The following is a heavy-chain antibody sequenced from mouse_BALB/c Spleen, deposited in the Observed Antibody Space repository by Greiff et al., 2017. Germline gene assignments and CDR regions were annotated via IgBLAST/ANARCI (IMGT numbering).Heavy chain of an antibody. D-gene: IGHD1-1*01. V-gene: IGHV5-12-2*01. CDR1: GFTFSSYT. CDR2: ISNGGGST. Sequence: EVMLVESGGGLVQPGGSLKLSCAASGFTFSSYTMSWVRQTPEKRLEWVAYISNGGGSTYYPDTVKGRFTISRDNAKNTLYLQMSSLKSEDTAMYYCARHLTTVVEVPMDYWGQGTSVTVSS. CDR3: ARHLTTVVEVPMDY. J-gene: IGHJ4*01.